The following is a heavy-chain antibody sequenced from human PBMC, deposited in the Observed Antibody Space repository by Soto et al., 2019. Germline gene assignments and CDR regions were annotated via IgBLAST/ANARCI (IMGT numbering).Heavy chain of an antibody. D-gene: IGHD6-19*01. J-gene: IGHJ5*02. CDR3: ARGLGSGFSFDP. CDR1: AGSFSHYY. Sequence: SETLSLTCAVYAGSFSHYYWNWIRQSPGKGLEWIGKIKHSGSSNYNPSLRSRVTISVDTSKNQFSLKLSSVTAADTAVYYCARGLGSGFSFDPWGQGTLVTVSS. V-gene: IGHV4-34*01. CDR2: IKHSGSS.